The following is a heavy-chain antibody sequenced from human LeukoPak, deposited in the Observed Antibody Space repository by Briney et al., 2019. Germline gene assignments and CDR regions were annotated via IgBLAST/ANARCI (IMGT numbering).Heavy chain of an antibody. CDR3: ARDSNASSGWSLL. CDR1: GGSISSSSYY. J-gene: IGHJ4*02. CDR2: SYYSGST. Sequence: SETLSLTCTVSGGSISSSSYYWGWIRQPPGKGLEWIGSSYYSGSTYYNPSLKSRVTISVDTSKNQFSLKLSSVTAADTAVYYCARDSNASSGWSLLWGQGTLVTVSS. D-gene: IGHD6-19*01. V-gene: IGHV4-39*07.